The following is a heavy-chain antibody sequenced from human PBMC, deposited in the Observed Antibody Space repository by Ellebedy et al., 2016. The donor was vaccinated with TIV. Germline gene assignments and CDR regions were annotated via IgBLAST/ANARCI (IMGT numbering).Heavy chain of an antibody. V-gene: IGHV3-7*01. Sequence: GGSLRLXCAASGFTFSRHWMMWVRQVPGKGLEWLTNIKEDGSKMYYKESVKGRFIISRDNAKNSAYLEMNSLRVEDTALYYCTRGGGGVPFDLWGQGILVTVSS. J-gene: IGHJ4*02. D-gene: IGHD1-26*01. CDR2: IKEDGSKM. CDR3: TRGGGGVPFDL. CDR1: GFTFSRHW.